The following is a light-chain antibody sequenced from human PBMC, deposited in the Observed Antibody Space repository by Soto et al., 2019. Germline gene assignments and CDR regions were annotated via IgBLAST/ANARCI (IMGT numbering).Light chain of an antibody. V-gene: IGKV4-1*01. J-gene: IGKJ5*01. Sequence: TRSKQSVSLSLSTSSTITCQSSPIASYSSNNKNYLAWYQQKPGQLPKLLIYWASTRESGVPERFSGSGSGTDFTLTISSLQAEDVATYYGQQYYAAPSTTFAHGTLLEI. CDR1: PIASYSSNNKNY. CDR3: QQYYAAPSTT. CDR2: WAS.